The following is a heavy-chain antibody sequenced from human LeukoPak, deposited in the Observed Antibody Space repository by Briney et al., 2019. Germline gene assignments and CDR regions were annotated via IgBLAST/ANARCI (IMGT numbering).Heavy chain of an antibody. V-gene: IGHV1-8*03. CDR3: ARGVRFLEWLLPPRNYYYYMDV. CDR2: INPNSGNT. Sequence: GASVKVSCKASGYTFTSYDINWVRQATGQGLEWMGWINPNSGNTGYAQKFQGRVTITRNTSISTAYMELSSLRSEDTAVYYCARGVRFLEWLLPPRNYYYYMDVWGKGTTVTVSS. J-gene: IGHJ6*03. D-gene: IGHD3-3*01. CDR1: GYTFTSYD.